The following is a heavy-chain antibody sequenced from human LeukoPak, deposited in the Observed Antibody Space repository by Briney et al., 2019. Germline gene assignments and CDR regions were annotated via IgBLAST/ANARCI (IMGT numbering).Heavy chain of an antibody. D-gene: IGHD3-16*01. V-gene: IGHV3-21*01. CDR3: AREDESNYDYVWGSFLDY. Sequence: ADSVKGRLTISRDNAKNSLYLQMNSLRAEDTAVYYCAREDESNYDYVWGSFLDYWGQGTLVTVSS. J-gene: IGHJ4*02.